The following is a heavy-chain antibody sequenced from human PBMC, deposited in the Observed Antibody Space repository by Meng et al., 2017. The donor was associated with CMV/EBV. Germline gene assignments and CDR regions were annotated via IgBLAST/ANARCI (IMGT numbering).Heavy chain of an antibody. J-gene: IGHJ6*02. CDR2: ISSSGSTI. CDR3: ARDRRYCSSTSCYPPYYYYYGMDV. D-gene: IGHD2-2*01. CDR1: GFTFSSYD. V-gene: IGHV3-48*03. Sequence: GESLKISCAASGFTFSSYDMNWVRQAPGKGLEWVSYISSSGSTIYYADSVKGRFTISKDNAKNSLYLQMNSLRAEDTAVYYCARDRRYCSSTSCYPPYYYYYGMDVWGQGTTVTVSS.